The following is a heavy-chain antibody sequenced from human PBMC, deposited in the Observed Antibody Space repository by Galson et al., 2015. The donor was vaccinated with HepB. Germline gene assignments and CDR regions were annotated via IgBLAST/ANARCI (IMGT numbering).Heavy chain of an antibody. CDR1: GFTFSSYW. CDR2: INSDGSYI. J-gene: IGHJ4*02. Sequence: CAASGFTFSSYWMHWVRQVPGKGLVWVSRINSDGSYITYADSVKGRFTISRDNAKNTLYLQMNSPRAEDTALYYCARTRGAAAGIFDNWGQGSLVTVSS. D-gene: IGHD6-13*01. V-gene: IGHV3-74*01. CDR3: ARTRGAAAGIFDN.